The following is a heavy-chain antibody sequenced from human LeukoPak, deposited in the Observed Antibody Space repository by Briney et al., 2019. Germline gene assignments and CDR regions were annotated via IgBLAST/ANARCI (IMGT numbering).Heavy chain of an antibody. CDR1: GGSISSSSYY. J-gene: IGHJ3*02. V-gene: IGHV4-39*07. Sequence: SETLSLTCTVSGGSISSSSYYWGWIRQPPGKGLEWIGSIYYSGSTYYNPSLKSRVTISVDTSKNQFSLKLSSVTAADTAVYYCARESYDSSGYYRWTGAFDIWGQGTMVTVSS. D-gene: IGHD3-22*01. CDR2: IYYSGST. CDR3: ARESYDSSGYYRWTGAFDI.